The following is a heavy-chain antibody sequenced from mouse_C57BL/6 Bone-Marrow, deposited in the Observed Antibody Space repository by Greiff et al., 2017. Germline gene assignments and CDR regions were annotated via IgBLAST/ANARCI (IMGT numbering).Heavy chain of an antibody. V-gene: IGHV4-1*01. Sequence: EVQLQESGGGLVQPGGSLKLSCAASGIDFSRYWMSWVRRAPGKGLEWIGEINPDSSTINYAPSLKDKFIISGDNAKNTLYLQMSKVRSEDTALYYCARREDGDYDGYFDVWGTGTTVTVSS. CDR1: GIDFSRYW. D-gene: IGHD2-4*01. CDR2: INPDSSTI. CDR3: ARREDGDYDGYFDV. J-gene: IGHJ1*03.